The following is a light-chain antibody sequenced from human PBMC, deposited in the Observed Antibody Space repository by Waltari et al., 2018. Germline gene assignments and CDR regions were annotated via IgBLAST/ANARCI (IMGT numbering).Light chain of an antibody. CDR2: DVS. V-gene: IGLV2-14*03. CDR1: SSDVGTYNY. J-gene: IGLJ1*01. CDR3: SSYTGSNTYV. Sequence: QSALTQPASVSGSPGQSITISCTGTSSDVGTYNYLSWYQQHPGKAPKLIIFDVSNRPSGVSNRFSASKSGNTASLTISGLQAEDEADYYCSSYTGSNTYVFGSGTKVTVL.